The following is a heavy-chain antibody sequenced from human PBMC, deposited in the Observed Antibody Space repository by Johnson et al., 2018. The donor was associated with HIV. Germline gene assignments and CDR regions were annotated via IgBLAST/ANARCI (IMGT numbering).Heavy chain of an antibody. J-gene: IGHJ3*02. D-gene: IGHD2-8*01. Sequence: MLLVESGGGVVQPGGSLRLSCAASGFTFSSYGMHWVRQAPGKGLEWVSYISMSGRTIYYADSVKGRFTISRDNSKNTLYLQMNSLRAEDTAVYYCARNSGNGLVLRGDAFDMWGQGTMVTVSS. CDR1: GFTFSSYG. CDR3: ARNSGNGLVLRGDAFDM. CDR2: ISMSGRTI. V-gene: IGHV3-48*01.